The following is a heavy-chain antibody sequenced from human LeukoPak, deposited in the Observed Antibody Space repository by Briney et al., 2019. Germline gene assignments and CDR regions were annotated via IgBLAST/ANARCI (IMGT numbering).Heavy chain of an antibody. CDR3: AELGITMIGGV. CDR2: ISSTGSTI. Sequence: GALRLSCAASDFTFSDYYMSWIRQAPGKGLEWVSYISSTGSTIYYADSVKGRFTISRDNAKNSLYLQMNSLRAEDTAVYYCAELGITMIGGVWGKGTTVTISS. V-gene: IGHV3-11*04. CDR1: DFTFSDYY. J-gene: IGHJ6*04. D-gene: IGHD3-10*02.